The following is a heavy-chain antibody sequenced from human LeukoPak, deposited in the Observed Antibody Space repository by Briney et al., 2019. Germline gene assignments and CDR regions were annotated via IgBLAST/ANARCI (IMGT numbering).Heavy chain of an antibody. J-gene: IGHJ4*02. CDR1: GFTFSSHA. CDR3: AKDAGEGSGWYYFDY. Sequence: GGSLRLSCAASGFTFSSHAMNWVRQAPGKGLEWVSTVSTSGATTYYADSVRGRFTISRDNFKNTVCLQMNSLRAEDTAVYYCAKDAGEGSGWYYFDYWGQGTLVTVSS. V-gene: IGHV3-23*01. D-gene: IGHD6-13*01. CDR2: VSTSGATT.